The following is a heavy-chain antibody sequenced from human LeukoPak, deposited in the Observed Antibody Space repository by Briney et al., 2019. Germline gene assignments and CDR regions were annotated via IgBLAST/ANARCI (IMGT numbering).Heavy chain of an antibody. D-gene: IGHD6-13*01. J-gene: IGHJ4*02. CDR2: IYYSGST. V-gene: IGHV4-39*01. CDR3: ARRTGSSQDY. Sequence: SETLSLTCTVSGGSISSSVYYWGWIRQPPGKGLEWIGSIYYSGSTYYNPSLKSRVTISVDTFKNQFSLKLSSVTAADTAVYYCARRTGSSQDYWGQGTLVTVSS. CDR1: GGSISSSVYY.